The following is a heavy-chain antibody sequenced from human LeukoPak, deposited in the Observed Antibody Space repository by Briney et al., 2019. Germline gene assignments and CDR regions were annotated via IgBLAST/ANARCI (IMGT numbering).Heavy chain of an antibody. CDR2: IIPILGIA. Sequence: SVKVSCKASGGTFSSYAISWVRQAPGQGLEWMGRIIPILGIANYAQKFQGRVTITADKSTSTACMELSSLRSEDTAVYYCARETYCGGDCYSELWFDPWGQGTLVTVSS. D-gene: IGHD2-21*02. J-gene: IGHJ5*02. CDR3: ARETYCGGDCYSELWFDP. CDR1: GGTFSSYA. V-gene: IGHV1-69*04.